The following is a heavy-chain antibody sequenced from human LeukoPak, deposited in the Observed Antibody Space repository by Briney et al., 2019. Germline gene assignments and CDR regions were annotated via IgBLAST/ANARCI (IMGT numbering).Heavy chain of an antibody. V-gene: IGHV1-69*04. Sequence: GASVKVSCKASGYTFTGCYMHWVRQAPGQGREWVGRIIPVLDIANYAQKFQGRVTITADRSTNTAYMEVNSLRSDDTAKYYCARALSGSYQLVAFDIWGPRTMVTISS. CDR2: IIPVLDIA. D-gene: IGHD1-26*01. J-gene: IGHJ3*02. CDR3: ARALSGSYQLVAFDI. CDR1: GYTFTGCY.